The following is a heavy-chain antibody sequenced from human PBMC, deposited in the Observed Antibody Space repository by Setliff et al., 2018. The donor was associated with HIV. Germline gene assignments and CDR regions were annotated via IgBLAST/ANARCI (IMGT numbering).Heavy chain of an antibody. V-gene: IGHV4-61*09. CDR3: AKDDSNRVGSMYFDR. J-gene: IGHJ5*02. CDR1: GDSISSNNYY. CDR2: IHGTGTS. D-gene: IGHD3-16*01. Sequence: SETLSLTCSVSGDSISSNNYYWSWIRQPAGKGLEWVGHIHGTGTSNYNPSLKSRVTISFDTSRNQFSLRLISVTATDTAVYYCAKDDSNRVGSMYFDRWGPGILVTVSS.